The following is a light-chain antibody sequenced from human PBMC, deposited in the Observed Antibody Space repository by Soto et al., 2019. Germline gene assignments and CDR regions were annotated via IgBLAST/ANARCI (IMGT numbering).Light chain of an antibody. CDR3: MQSLSLPLT. J-gene: IGKJ4*01. CDR1: QSLMHNNGRTY. V-gene: IGKV2D-29*01. CDR2: EVF. Sequence: DIVMTQTPLSLSVTPGQPASISCKSSQSLMHNNGRTYLYWYLQKPGQPPQLLMYEVFNRFSGVPDRFSGSGSGTDFTLQISRVEAEDVGVYYCMQSLSLPLTFGGGTKVEIK.